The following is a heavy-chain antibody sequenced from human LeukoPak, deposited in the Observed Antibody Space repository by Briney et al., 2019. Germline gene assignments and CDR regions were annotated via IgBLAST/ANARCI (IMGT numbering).Heavy chain of an antibody. D-gene: IGHD6-19*01. CDR1: GASISSGSFY. J-gene: IGHJ5*02. V-gene: IGHV4-61*02. Sequence: PSQTLSLTCTVSGASISSGSFYWSWIRQPAGKGLKWIGRLDSSGSTKYNPSLTSRVTISVDTSKNQFSLKLNSVTAADTAIYFCARGEWVVQGWFDPWGQGTLVTVSS. CDR3: ARGEWVVQGWFDP. CDR2: LDSSGST.